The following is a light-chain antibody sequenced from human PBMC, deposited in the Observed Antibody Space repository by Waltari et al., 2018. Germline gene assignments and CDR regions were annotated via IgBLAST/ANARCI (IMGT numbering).Light chain of an antibody. CDR1: QSLLHSNGYNY. Sequence: DIVMTQSPLSLPVTPGEPASISCRSSQSLLHSNGYNYLDWFLQKPGQSPQLLIYLGSDRASGVPDRFSGSGSGTDVTLKSSRVEAEDVGVYYCMQALQTPDTFGQGTKLEIK. J-gene: IGKJ2*01. V-gene: IGKV2-28*01. CDR2: LGS. CDR3: MQALQTPDT.